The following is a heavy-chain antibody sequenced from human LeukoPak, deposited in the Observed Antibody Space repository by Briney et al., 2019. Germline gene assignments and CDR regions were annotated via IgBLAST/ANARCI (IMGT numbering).Heavy chain of an antibody. CDR2: INSAGIST. Sequence: PGGSLRLSCTASGFTSSSYWMHWVRQVPGKGLVWVSRINSAGISTNYADSVKGRFTISRGNAKNTLYLQMNSLRAEDTAIYYCARDNWNDVEGACDIWGQGTVVTVSS. D-gene: IGHD1-20*01. CDR1: GFTSSSYW. J-gene: IGHJ3*02. CDR3: ARDNWNDVEGACDI. V-gene: IGHV3-74*01.